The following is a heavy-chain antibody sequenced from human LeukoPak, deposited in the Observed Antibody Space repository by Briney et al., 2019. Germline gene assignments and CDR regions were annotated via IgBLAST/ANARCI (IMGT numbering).Heavy chain of an antibody. V-gene: IGHV3-23*01. CDR3: ASSTVVPAAMLGAFDI. CDR2: ISGSGGST. Sequence: GGSLRLSCAASGFTFSSYAMSWVRQAPGKGLEWVSAISGSGGSTYYADSVKGRFTISRDNSKNTLYLQMNSLRAEDTAVYYCASSTVVPAAMLGAFDIWGQGTMVTVPS. CDR1: GFTFSSYA. J-gene: IGHJ3*02. D-gene: IGHD2-2*01.